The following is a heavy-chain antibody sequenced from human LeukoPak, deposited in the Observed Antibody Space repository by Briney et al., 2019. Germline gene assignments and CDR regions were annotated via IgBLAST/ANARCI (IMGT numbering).Heavy chain of an antibody. CDR1: GGTFSSYA. CDR3: ASHVDDSSGYRHGYYYYYMDV. V-gene: IGHV1-69*06. D-gene: IGHD3-22*01. J-gene: IGHJ6*03. Sequence: ASVKVSCKASGGTFSSYAISWVRQAPGQGLEWMGGIIPIIGTANYAQKFQGRVTITADKSTSTAYMELSSLRSEDTAVYYCASHVDDSSGYRHGYYYYYMDVWGKGTTVTISS. CDR2: IIPIIGTA.